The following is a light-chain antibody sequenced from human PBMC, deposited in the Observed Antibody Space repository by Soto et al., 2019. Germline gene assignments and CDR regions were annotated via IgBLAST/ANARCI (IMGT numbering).Light chain of an antibody. CDR1: QTISSSY. Sequence: EVVLTQSPGTLSLSPGERATLSCRASQTISSSYLAWYQQRPGQAPRLLIYGASSRATGIPDRFSGSGSGTDFTLTISRLELEDFAVYYCQHYGTFGQGTKVEIK. J-gene: IGKJ1*01. CDR2: GAS. CDR3: QHYGT. V-gene: IGKV3-20*01.